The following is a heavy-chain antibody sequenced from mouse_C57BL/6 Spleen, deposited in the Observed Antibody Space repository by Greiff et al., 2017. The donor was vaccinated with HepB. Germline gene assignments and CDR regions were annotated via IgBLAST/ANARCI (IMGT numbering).Heavy chain of an antibody. V-gene: IGHV5-4*01. CDR1: GFTFSSYA. CDR3: ARDTRTAWFAY. Sequence: EVQRVESGGGLVKPGGSLKLSCAASGFTFSSYAMSWVRQTPEKRLEWVATISDGGSYTYYPDNVKGRFTISRDNAKNNLYLQMSHLKSEDTAMYYCARDTRTAWFAYWGQGTLVTVSA. CDR2: ISDGGSYT. J-gene: IGHJ3*01.